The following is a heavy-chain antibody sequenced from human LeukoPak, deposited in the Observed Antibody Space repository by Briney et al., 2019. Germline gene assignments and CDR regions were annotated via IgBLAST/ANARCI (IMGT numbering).Heavy chain of an antibody. CDR3: ARDGYSSGTSGFDY. D-gene: IGHD6-19*01. J-gene: IGHJ4*02. CDR1: GFTFSSYG. Sequence: PGRSLRLSCAASGFTFSSYGMHWVRQAPGKGLEWVAVISYDGSNKYYADSVKGRFTISRDNSKNTLYLQMNSLRAEDTAVYYCARDGYSSGTSGFDYWGQGTLVTVSS. CDR2: ISYDGSNK. V-gene: IGHV3-30*03.